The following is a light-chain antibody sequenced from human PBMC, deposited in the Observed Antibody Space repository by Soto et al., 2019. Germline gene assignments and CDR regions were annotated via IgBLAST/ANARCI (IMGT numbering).Light chain of an antibody. Sequence: QSALTQSASVSGSPGQSITISCTGTSSDVGGYNHVSWYQQHPGKAPKLIIYDVSNRPSGVSTRFSGSKSGNTASLTISGLQAEDEADYSCSSYTSTNSWVFGGGTKVTVL. CDR2: DVS. CDR3: SSYTSTNSWV. V-gene: IGLV2-14*01. CDR1: SSDVGGYNH. J-gene: IGLJ3*02.